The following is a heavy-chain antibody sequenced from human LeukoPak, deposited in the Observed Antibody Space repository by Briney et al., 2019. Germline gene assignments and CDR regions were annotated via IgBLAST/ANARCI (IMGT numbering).Heavy chain of an antibody. Sequence: PSETLSLTCTVSGGSISSSGYYWSWIRQPPGKGLEWIGYIYYTGSTNYNPSLKSRVTISVDTSKNQFSLKLSSVTAADTAVYYCARGDYYGSGSYYSYYYYGMDVWGQGTTVTVSS. CDR2: IYYTGST. V-gene: IGHV4-61*08. CDR3: ARGDYYGSGSYYSYYYYGMDV. CDR1: GGSISSSGYY. J-gene: IGHJ6*02. D-gene: IGHD3-10*01.